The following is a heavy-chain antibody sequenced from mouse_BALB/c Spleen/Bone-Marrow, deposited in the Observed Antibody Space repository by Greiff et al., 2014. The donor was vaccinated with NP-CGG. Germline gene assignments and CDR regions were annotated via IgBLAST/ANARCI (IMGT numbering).Heavy chain of an antibody. Sequence: VHVKQSGPEPVKPGAPVKMSCKASGYTFTSYVMHWVKQKPGQGLEWIGYIHPYNDGTKYNERFKGKATLTSDKSSSTAYMELSSLTSEDSAVYYCARTILGYYFDYWGQGTTLTVSS. CDR1: GYTFTSYV. CDR3: ARTILGYYFDY. CDR2: IHPYNDGT. V-gene: IGHV1-14*01. J-gene: IGHJ2*01. D-gene: IGHD2-10*02.